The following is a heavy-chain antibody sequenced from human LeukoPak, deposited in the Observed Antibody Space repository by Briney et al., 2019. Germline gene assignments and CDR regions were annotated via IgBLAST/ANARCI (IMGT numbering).Heavy chain of an antibody. CDR1: GGSFSDYY. CDR2: INHSEST. CDR3: ARGPYQGRSGYYSY. J-gene: IGHJ4*02. D-gene: IGHD3-22*01. V-gene: IGHV4-34*01. Sequence: SETLSLTCAVYGGSFSDYYWTWIRHSPGKGLEWIGEINHSESTNHNPSLKSRVTMSVDTSKNQFSLKLSSVTAADAAVYYCARGPYQGRSGYYSYWGQGNRVTVSS.